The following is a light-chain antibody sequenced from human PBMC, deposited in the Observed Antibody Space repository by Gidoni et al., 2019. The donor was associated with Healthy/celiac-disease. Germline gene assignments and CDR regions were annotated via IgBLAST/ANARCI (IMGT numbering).Light chain of an antibody. V-gene: IGKV3D-7*01. CDR3: QQDYNLPPGIT. CDR1: QSVSSSY. CDR2: GAS. Sequence: PGERVTLSCRASQSVSSSYLTWYQQKPGQAPRLLIYGASTRATSIPARFSGSGSGTDFTLTISSLQPEDFAVYYCQQDYNLPPGITFGQGTRLEIK. J-gene: IGKJ5*01.